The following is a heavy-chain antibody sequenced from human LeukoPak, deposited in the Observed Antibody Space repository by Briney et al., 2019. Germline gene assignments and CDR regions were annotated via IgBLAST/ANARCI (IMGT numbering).Heavy chain of an antibody. CDR3: ARHVGVGATLFDY. V-gene: IGHV4-39*01. CDR1: GGSISSSSYY. D-gene: IGHD1-26*01. CDR2: IYYSGST. J-gene: IGHJ4*02. Sequence: TSETLSLTCTVSGGSISSSSYYWGWIRQPPGKGLEWIGSIYYSGSTYYNPSLESRVTISVDTSKNQFSLKLSSVTAADTAVYYCARHVGVGATLFDYWGQGTLVTVSS.